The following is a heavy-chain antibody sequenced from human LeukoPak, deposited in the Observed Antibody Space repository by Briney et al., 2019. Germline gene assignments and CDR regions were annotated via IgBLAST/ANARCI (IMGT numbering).Heavy chain of an antibody. CDR2: IDSDGSGT. Sequence: HPGGSLRLSCSASGLTLSGYWMHWVRQIPGKGLVWVSRIDSDGSGTSYADSVKGRFTISRDDVKNILYLQMNSLRVEDTGLYHCSTVEHFWGQGTLVTVSS. J-gene: IGHJ4*02. V-gene: IGHV3-74*01. CDR1: GLTLSGYW. CDR3: STVEHF. D-gene: IGHD1/OR15-1a*01.